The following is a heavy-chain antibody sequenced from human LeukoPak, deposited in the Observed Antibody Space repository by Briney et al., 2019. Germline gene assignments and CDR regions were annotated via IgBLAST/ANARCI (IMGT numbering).Heavy chain of an antibody. V-gene: IGHV4-59*11. D-gene: IGHD6-13*01. CDR3: ARFTFSSSPPRIGFDY. CDR1: GVSISSHY. J-gene: IGHJ4*02. Sequence: PSETLCLTCAVSGVSISSHYWSWIRQPPGKGLEWIGYIYYSGSTKYNPSLKSRVTISVGMSTNQSSLKLSTVTIADSTVYYCARFTFSSSPPRIGFDYWGQGALVTVSS. CDR2: IYYSGST.